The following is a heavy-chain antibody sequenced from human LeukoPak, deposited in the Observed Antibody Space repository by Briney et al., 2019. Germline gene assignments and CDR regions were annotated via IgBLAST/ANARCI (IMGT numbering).Heavy chain of an antibody. D-gene: IGHD3-10*01. CDR2: IYHSGST. CDR3: ARHEIQGLGERYNWFDP. J-gene: IGHJ5*02. Sequence: SETLSLTCAVSGYSISSGYYWGWIRQPPGKGLEWIGSIYHSGSTYYNPSLKSRVTLSVDTSKNQFSLKLSSVTAADTAVYYCARHEIQGLGERYNWFDPWGQGTLVTVSS. V-gene: IGHV4-38-2*01. CDR1: GYSISSGYY.